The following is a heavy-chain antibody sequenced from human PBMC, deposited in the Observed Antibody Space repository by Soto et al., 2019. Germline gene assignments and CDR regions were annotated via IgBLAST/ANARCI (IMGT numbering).Heavy chain of an antibody. CDR1: GFAVSSNY. Sequence: GSLRLSCAVPGFAVSSNYMTWVRQAPGKGLEWISILYGGGATKFADSVKGRFTISKDNSQNTLFLHMNRLSAEDTAVYYCARITGKGFLVYWGQGTLVTVSS. CDR2: LYGGGAT. V-gene: IGHV3-53*01. CDR3: ARITGKGFLVY. J-gene: IGHJ4*02. D-gene: IGHD1-20*01.